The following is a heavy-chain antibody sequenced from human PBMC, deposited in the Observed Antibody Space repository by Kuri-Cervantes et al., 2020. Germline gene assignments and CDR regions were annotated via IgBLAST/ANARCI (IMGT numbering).Heavy chain of an antibody. V-gene: IGHV3-74*01. CDR2: VNSDGSST. J-gene: IGHJ6*02. CDR3: ARDYYGSGNLAGMDV. Sequence: GGSLRLSCAASGFTFSSYWMHWVRQAPGKGLVWVSRVNSDGSSTSYADSVKGRFTISRDNSKNTLSLQMNSLRVEDTAVYYCARDYYGSGNLAGMDVWGQGTTVTVSS. D-gene: IGHD3-10*01. CDR1: GFTFSSYW.